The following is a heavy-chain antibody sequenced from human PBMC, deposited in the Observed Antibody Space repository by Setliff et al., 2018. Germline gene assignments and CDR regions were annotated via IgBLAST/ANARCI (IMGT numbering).Heavy chain of an antibody. Sequence: TLSLTCTVSGGSISSYYWSWIWQPPGKRLEWIGYIYYSGSTNYNPSLESRVTISVDTSKNQFSLRLNSATAADTAVYYCARLRGAFDYWGQGTLVTVSS. CDR3: ARLRGAFDY. D-gene: IGHD3-16*01. V-gene: IGHV4-59*01. CDR2: IYYSGST. CDR1: GGSISSYY. J-gene: IGHJ4*02.